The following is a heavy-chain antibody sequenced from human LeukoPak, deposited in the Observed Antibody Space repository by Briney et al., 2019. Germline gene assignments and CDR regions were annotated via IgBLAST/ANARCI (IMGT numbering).Heavy chain of an antibody. V-gene: IGHV6-1*01. CDR2: TYYRSKWSS. Sequence: SQTLSLTCAISGDSVSSNTASWNWIRQSPSRGLEWLGRTYYRSKWSSDYAVSVRSRITINPDTSKNQFSLQLNSVTPEDTAVYYCARQTGYSSSWPFDYWGQGTLVTVSS. D-gene: IGHD6-13*01. CDR1: GDSVSSNTAS. CDR3: ARQTGYSSSWPFDY. J-gene: IGHJ4*02.